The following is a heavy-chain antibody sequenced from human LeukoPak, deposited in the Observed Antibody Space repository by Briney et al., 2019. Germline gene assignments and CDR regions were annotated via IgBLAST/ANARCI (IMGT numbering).Heavy chain of an antibody. J-gene: IGHJ3*02. D-gene: IGHD3-22*01. V-gene: IGHV4-59*01. Sequence: SETLSLTCTVPGGSISSYYWSWIRQPPGKGLEWIGYIYYSGSTNYNPSLKSRVTISVDTSKNQFSLKLSSVTAADTAVYYCARGPVYDSSGYDDAFDIWGQGTMVTVSS. CDR1: GGSISSYY. CDR2: IYYSGST. CDR3: ARGPVYDSSGYDDAFDI.